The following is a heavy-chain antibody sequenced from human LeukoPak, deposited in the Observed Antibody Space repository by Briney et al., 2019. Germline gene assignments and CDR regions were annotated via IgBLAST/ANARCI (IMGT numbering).Heavy chain of an antibody. Sequence: ASVKVSCKASGYTFTGYYMHWVRQAPGQGLEWMGWINPNSGGTNYAQKFQGRVTMTRDTSISTAYMELSRLRSDDTAVYYCARDLAPRSSSGGRSGFDYWGQGTLVTVSS. CDR3: ARDLAPRSSSGGRSGFDY. J-gene: IGHJ4*02. CDR1: GYTFTGYY. D-gene: IGHD6-6*01. V-gene: IGHV1-2*02. CDR2: INPNSGGT.